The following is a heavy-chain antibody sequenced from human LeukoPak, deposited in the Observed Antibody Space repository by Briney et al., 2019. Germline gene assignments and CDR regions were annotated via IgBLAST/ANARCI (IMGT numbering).Heavy chain of an antibody. Sequence: SETLSLTCAVSGGSISSSNWWSWVRQPPGTGLEWIGEIYHSGNTNYNPSLKSRATISVDKSKNQFSLKLSSVTAADTAVYYCASLSGSYSFDYWGQGTLVTVSS. D-gene: IGHD1-26*01. J-gene: IGHJ4*02. CDR3: ASLSGSYSFDY. V-gene: IGHV4-4*02. CDR2: IYHSGNT. CDR1: GGSISSSNW.